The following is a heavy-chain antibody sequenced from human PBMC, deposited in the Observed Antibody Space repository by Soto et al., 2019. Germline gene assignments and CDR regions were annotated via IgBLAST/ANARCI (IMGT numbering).Heavy chain of an antibody. CDR2: ISYDGSYK. Sequence: GGSLRLSCAASGFVFNNYGMHWVRQAPGKARDWVAAISYDGSYKFYADSVQGRFTISRDNSKNTLYLQMNSLRSEDTAVYYCAKDLVRLRDGYNFVGYWGQGALVTVSS. CDR1: GFVFNNYG. V-gene: IGHV3-30*18. J-gene: IGHJ4*02. D-gene: IGHD5-12*01. CDR3: AKDLVRLRDGYNFVGY.